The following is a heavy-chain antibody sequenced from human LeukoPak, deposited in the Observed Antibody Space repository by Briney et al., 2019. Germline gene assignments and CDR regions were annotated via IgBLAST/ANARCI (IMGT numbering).Heavy chain of an antibody. CDR3: ARDTAGIGVDY. Sequence: GGSLRLSCEASGFTLSSYWMHWVRQATGKALVWVSRINSDGSTTNYADSVKGRFTISRDNAKNTLYLQMNGLRAEDTAVYHCARDTAGIGVDYWGQGTLVTVSS. CDR1: GFTLSSYW. CDR2: INSDGSTT. J-gene: IGHJ4*02. V-gene: IGHV3-74*01. D-gene: IGHD3-16*01.